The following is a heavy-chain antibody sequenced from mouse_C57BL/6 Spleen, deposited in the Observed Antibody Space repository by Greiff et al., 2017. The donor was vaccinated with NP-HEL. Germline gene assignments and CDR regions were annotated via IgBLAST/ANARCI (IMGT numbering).Heavy chain of an antibody. V-gene: IGHV1-82*01. Sequence: QVQLQQSGPELVKPGASVKISCKASGYAFSSSWMNWVKQRPGKGLEWIGRIYPGDGDTNYNGKFKGKATLTADKSSSTAYMQLSSLTSEDSAVYFCARSGYSNYPYYFDYWGQGTTLTVSS. D-gene: IGHD2-5*01. CDR3: ARSGYSNYPYYFDY. J-gene: IGHJ2*01. CDR1: GYAFSSSW. CDR2: IYPGDGDT.